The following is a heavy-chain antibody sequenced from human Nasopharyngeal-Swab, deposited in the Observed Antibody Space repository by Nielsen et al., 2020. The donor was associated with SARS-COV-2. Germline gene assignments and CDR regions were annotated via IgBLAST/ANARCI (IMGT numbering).Heavy chain of an antibody. CDR1: GFTVSSHC. J-gene: IGHJ2*01. D-gene: IGHD3-16*01. CDR3: TRDPGDDKRDWCFDV. CDR2: ICGDVRRP. V-gene: IGHV3-74*01. Sequence: GGSLRLSCAASGFTVSSHCMHWVRQGLGKGLEWVSRICGDVRRPGYADSVKGRFTISRDHAKNTLYLQMNSLTGEDAAVYFCTRDPGDDKRDWCFDVWGRGTLVTVSS.